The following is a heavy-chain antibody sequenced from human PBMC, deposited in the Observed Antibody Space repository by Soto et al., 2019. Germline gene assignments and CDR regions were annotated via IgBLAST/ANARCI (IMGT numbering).Heavy chain of an antibody. CDR2: IKTKPDDGTI. D-gene: IGHD1-1*01. Sequence: GGSLRLSCAASGLIFSDVWMTWVRQAPGKGLEWVGRIKTKPDDGTIDYAAPVRGRFTISRDDSKNTLYLQMTSLTPDDTGVYYCTTSNLGVDFWGPGTLVTSPQ. CDR3: TTSNLGVDF. V-gene: IGHV3-15*01. J-gene: IGHJ4*02. CDR1: GLIFSDVW.